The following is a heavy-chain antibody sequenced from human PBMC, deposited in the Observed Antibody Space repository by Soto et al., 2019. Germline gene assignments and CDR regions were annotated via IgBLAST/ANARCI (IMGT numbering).Heavy chain of an antibody. Sequence: EAQLVESGGGLVQPGGSLRLSCAASGFTFSTSSMSWVRQAPGKGLEWVSYTRFSGGIIYYADSVRGRFAISRDNAKNSLYLEINSLRAEDTAVYYCVRKSIRATTGPYWGQGTLVTVSS. CDR1: GFTFSTSS. J-gene: IGHJ4*02. CDR3: VRKSIRATTGPY. CDR2: TRFSGGII. V-gene: IGHV3-48*01. D-gene: IGHD1-1*01.